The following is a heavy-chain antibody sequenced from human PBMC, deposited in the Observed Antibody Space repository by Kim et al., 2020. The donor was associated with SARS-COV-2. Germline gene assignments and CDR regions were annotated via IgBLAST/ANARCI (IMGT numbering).Heavy chain of an antibody. D-gene: IGHD3-9*01. Sequence: GGSLRLSCAASGFTFSSYSMNWVRQAPGKGLEWVSYISRSSSTRYYADSVKGRFTISRDNAKNSLYLQMNSLRAEDTAVYYCARDHNIVRYFDWISDHTRSYCGVAFSGEGTPVTPSS. CDR1: GFTFSSYS. CDR2: ISRSSSTR. J-gene: IGHJ6*04. V-gene: IGHV3-48*04. CDR3: ARDHNIVRYFDWISDHTRSYCGVAF.